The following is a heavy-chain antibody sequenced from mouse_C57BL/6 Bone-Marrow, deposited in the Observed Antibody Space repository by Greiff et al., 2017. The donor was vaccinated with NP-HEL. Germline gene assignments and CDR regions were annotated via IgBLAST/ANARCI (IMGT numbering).Heavy chain of an antibody. J-gene: IGHJ4*01. Sequence: VQLVESGPGLVAPSQRLSITCTVSGFSLTSYAISWVRQPPGKGLEWLGVIWTGGGTNYNSALKSKLSISKDHSKSQVFLKMNSLQTDDTARYYCARNLPIPSITTVVADYAMDYWGQGTSVTVSS. CDR3: ARNLPIPSITTVVADYAMDY. D-gene: IGHD1-1*01. V-gene: IGHV2-9-1*01. CDR1: GFSLTSYA. CDR2: IWTGGGT.